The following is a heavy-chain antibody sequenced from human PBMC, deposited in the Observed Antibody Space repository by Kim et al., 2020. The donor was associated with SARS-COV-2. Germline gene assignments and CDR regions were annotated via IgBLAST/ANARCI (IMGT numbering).Heavy chain of an antibody. CDR3: ARHYGMDV. J-gene: IGHJ6*02. Sequence: SETLSLTCAVYGGSFSGYYWSWIRQPPGKGLEWIGEINHSGSTNYNPSLKSRVTISVDTSKNQFSLKLSSVTAADTAVYYCARHYGMDVWGQGTTVTVSS. V-gene: IGHV4-34*01. CDR2: INHSGST. CDR1: GGSFSGYY.